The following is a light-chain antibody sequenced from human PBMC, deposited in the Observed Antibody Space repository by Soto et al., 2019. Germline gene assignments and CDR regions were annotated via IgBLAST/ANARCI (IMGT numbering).Light chain of an antibody. CDR3: QQRSIWPPWT. J-gene: IGKJ1*01. Sequence: EIVLTQSPGTLSLSPGERATLSCRASQSVSNNYLAWYQQKPGQAPRLLIYDASIRAAGVPARFSGSGSGTDFSLTISSLEPEDFAIYYCQQRSIWPPWTFGQGTKVDIK. V-gene: IGKV3D-20*02. CDR2: DAS. CDR1: QSVSNNY.